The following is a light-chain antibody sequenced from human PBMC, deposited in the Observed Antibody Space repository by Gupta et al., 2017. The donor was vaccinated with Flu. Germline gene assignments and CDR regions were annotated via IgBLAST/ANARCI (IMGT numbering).Light chain of an antibody. V-gene: IGKV3-20*01. Sequence: IVLTQSPGTLSLSPGERATLSCRASQSVSSSYLAWYQQKPGQAPRLLIYGASSRATGIPDRFSGSGSGTDFTLTISRLEPEDFAVYYCQQYGSPLLTFGGGTKVEIK. CDR1: QSVSSSY. CDR3: QQYGSPLLT. CDR2: GAS. J-gene: IGKJ4*01.